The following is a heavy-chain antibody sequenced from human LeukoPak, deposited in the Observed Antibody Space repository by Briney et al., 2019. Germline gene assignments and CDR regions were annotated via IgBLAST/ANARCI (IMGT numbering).Heavy chain of an antibody. D-gene: IGHD6-13*01. V-gene: IGHV3-48*03. CDR2: ISSSGCTI. CDR3: ARQNKGSSWGYYYYYGMDV. CDR1: GFIFSSYE. J-gene: IGHJ6*02. Sequence: GGSLSLPCAASGFIFSSYEMNWVRQAPAKGLEAVSYISSSGCTIYYADSVKGRFTISRDNAKNSLYLQMNSLRAEDTAVYYCARQNKGSSWGYYYYYGMDVWGQGNTVTVSS.